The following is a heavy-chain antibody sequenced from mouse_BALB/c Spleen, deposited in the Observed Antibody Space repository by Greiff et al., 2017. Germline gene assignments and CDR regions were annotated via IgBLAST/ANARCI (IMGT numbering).Heavy chain of an antibody. J-gene: IGHJ1*01. CDR1: GYTFTDYN. CDR3: ASQLGRWYFDV. Sequence: EVKLQESGPELVKPGASVKIPCKASGYTFTDYNMDWVKQSHGKSLEWIGDINPNNGGTIYNQKFKGKATLTVDKSSSTAYMELRSLTSEDTAVYYCASQLGRWYFDVWGAGTTVTVSS. V-gene: IGHV1-18*01. CDR2: INPNNGGT. D-gene: IGHD4-1*02.